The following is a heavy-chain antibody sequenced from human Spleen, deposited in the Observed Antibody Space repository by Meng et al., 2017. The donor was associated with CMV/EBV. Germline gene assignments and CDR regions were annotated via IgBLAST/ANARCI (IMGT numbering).Heavy chain of an antibody. CDR1: GGSISSGDYY. Sequence: VQLQRWGAGLVKPSQTPSLTCPVSGGSISSGDYYWSWIRQPPGKGLEWIGYIYYSGSTYYNPSLKSRVTISVDTSKNQFSLKLSSVTAADTAVYYCATYYYDSSGYYCFDYWGQGTLVTVSS. CDR2: IYYSGST. V-gene: IGHV4-30-4*08. J-gene: IGHJ4*02. CDR3: ATYYYDSSGYYCFDY. D-gene: IGHD3-22*01.